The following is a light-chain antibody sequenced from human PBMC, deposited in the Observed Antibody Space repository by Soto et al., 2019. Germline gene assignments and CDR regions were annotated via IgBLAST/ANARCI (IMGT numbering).Light chain of an antibody. CDR3: QHRSSWPFT. Sequence: EIVLTQSPATLSLSPGERATLSCRASETVNSYLAWYQQKPGQAPRLLIYDVFKRATGIPARFSGSGSGTDFTLAISSLEPGDFAVYYCQHRSSWPFTFGPGTKVEIK. V-gene: IGKV3-11*01. J-gene: IGKJ3*01. CDR1: ETVNSY. CDR2: DVF.